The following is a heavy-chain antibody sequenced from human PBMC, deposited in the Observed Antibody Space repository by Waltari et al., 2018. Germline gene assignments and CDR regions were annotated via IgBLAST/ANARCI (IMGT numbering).Heavy chain of an antibody. CDR1: GFTFRSYA. CDR3: ASSLYGDYTQIWGRVFDY. CDR2: ISGSVSRT. Sequence: VQLLESGGGLVQSGGSLRLSCAASGFTFRSYAMTWVRQAPGKGVGWVSVISGSVSRTDYADAVKCRFTISRDNSKNTLYLQMNNLRVEYTAVYYCASSLYGDYTQIWGRVFDYWGQGTTVTVSS. V-gene: IGHV3-23*01. D-gene: IGHD4-17*01. J-gene: IGHJ4*03.